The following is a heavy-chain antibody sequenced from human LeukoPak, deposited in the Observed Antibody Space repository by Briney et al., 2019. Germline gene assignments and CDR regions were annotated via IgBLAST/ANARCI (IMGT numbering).Heavy chain of an antibody. CDR1: GFTFSSYS. CDR3: ARGRGDSSGYRYFDY. Sequence: GGSLRLSCAASGFTFSSYSMNWVRQAPGKGLEWVSSISSSSSYIYYADSVKGRFTISRDNAKNSLYLQMNSLRAEDTAVYYCARGRGDSSGYRYFDYWGQGTLVTVSS. D-gene: IGHD3-22*01. CDR2: ISSSSSYI. J-gene: IGHJ4*02. V-gene: IGHV3-21*01.